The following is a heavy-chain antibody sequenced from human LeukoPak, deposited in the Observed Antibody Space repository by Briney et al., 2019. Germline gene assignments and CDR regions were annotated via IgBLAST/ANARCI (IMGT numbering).Heavy chain of an antibody. D-gene: IGHD4-23*01. J-gene: IGHJ3*02. Sequence: SETLSLTCTVSGGFTSPYKWNWIRQPPGKGLEWIGYVYNSGSTNYNPSLKSRVTISVDTSKNQFSLKLTSVSAADTAVYYCSQEPTVGGSFDIWGQGTMVTVSS. CDR1: GGFTSPYK. CDR3: SQEPTVGGSFDI. V-gene: IGHV4-59*08. CDR2: VYNSGST.